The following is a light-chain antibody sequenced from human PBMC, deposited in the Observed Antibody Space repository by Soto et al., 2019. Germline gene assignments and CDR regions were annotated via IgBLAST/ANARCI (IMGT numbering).Light chain of an antibody. CDR2: SNN. CDR1: RSNIGSNT. Sequence: QSVLTQPPSASGTPGQRVTISCSGSRSNIGSNTVNWYQQLPRTAPKLLIYSNNQRPSGVPDRFSGSKSGTSASLAISGLQSEDEADYYCAAWDDSLNGPVFGGGTKLTVL. J-gene: IGLJ2*01. CDR3: AAWDDSLNGPV. V-gene: IGLV1-44*01.